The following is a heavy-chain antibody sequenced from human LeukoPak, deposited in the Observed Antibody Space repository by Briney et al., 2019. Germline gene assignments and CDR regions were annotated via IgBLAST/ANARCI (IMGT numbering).Heavy chain of an antibody. CDR2: ISGSGGST. CDR1: GFTFSSYA. J-gene: IGHJ3*02. D-gene: IGHD6-13*01. Sequence: PGGSLRLSCVSSGFTFSSYAMSWVRQAPGKGLEWVSAISGSGGSTYYADSVKGRFTISRDNSKNTLYLQMNSLRAEDTAVYYCAIAGYSSSWYDLNDAFDIWGQGTMVTVSS. V-gene: IGHV3-23*01. CDR3: AIAGYSSSWYDLNDAFDI.